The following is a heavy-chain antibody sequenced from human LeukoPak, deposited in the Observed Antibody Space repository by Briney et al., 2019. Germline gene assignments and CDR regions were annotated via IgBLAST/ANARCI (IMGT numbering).Heavy chain of an antibody. CDR3: ASGEEWEPRDYFDY. CDR2: IYYSGST. D-gene: IGHD1-26*01. CDR1: SRSISSSSYY. Sequence: SETLTLTCTVSSRSISSSSYYWGWIRQPPGKGLEWIWRIYYSGSTYYNPSLKSRVTISVDTSKNQFSLKLSSVTAADTAVYYCASGEEWEPRDYFDYWGQGTLVTVSS. V-gene: IGHV4-39*01. J-gene: IGHJ4*02.